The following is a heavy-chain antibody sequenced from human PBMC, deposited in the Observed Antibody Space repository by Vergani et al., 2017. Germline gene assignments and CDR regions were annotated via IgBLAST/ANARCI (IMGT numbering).Heavy chain of an antibody. J-gene: IGHJ4*02. V-gene: IGHV4-34*01. Sequence: QVQLQQWGAGLLKPSETLSLTCAVYGGSFSGYYWSWIRQPPGKGLEWIGEINHSGSTNYNPSLKSRVTISVDTSKNQFSLKLSSVTAADTAVYYCARTAVVVAAIDYWGRGTLVTVSS. CDR3: ARTAVVVAAIDY. CDR2: INHSGST. D-gene: IGHD2-15*01. CDR1: GGSFSGYY.